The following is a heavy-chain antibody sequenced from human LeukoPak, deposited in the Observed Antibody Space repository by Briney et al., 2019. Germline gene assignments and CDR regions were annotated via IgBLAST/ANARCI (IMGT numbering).Heavy chain of an antibody. CDR1: GYTFTSSD. V-gene: IGHV1-8*01. D-gene: IGHD6-13*01. Sequence: ASVKVSCKASGYTFTSSDIHWVRQATGQGLEWMGWMNPNSGNTGYAQKFQARVTMTRNTSISTAYMELSGLRSEDTAVYYCATVGQGYYYYGMDVWGQGTTVTVPS. CDR2: MNPNSGNT. CDR3: ATVGQGYYYYGMDV. J-gene: IGHJ6*02.